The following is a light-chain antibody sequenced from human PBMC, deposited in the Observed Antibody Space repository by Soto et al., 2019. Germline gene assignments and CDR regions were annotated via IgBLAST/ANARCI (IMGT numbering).Light chain of an antibody. CDR2: DAS. CDR3: QQYDNLPLT. CDR1: QDIKNY. Sequence: DIQMTQSPSSLSASVGDRVTSTCQASQDIKNYLNWYQQKSGKAPKLLIYDASDLETGVPSRFSGSGSGTDFTFTINSLQPEDIATYYCQQYDNLPLTFGGGTK. J-gene: IGKJ4*01. V-gene: IGKV1-33*01.